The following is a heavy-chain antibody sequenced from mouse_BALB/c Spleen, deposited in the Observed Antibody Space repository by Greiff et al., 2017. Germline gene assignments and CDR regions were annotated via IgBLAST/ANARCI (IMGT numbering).Heavy chain of an antibody. V-gene: IGHV14-3*02. CDR1: GFNIKDTY. CDR2: IDPANGNT. D-gene: IGHD1-1*01. J-gene: IGHJ2*01. Sequence: VQLQQSGAELVKPGASVKLSCTASGFNIKDTYMHWVKQRPEQGLEWIGRIDPANGNTKYDPKFQGKATITADTSSNTAYLQLRSLTSEDTAVYYCARDYGSSYYFDYWGQGTTLTVSS. CDR3: ARDYGSSYYFDY.